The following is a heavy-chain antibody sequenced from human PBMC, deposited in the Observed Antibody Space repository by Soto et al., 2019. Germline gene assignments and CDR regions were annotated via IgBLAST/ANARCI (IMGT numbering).Heavy chain of an antibody. J-gene: IGHJ4*02. CDR1: GYTFTSYG. CDR3: ATNPGYEFLEWLLAFGY. Sequence: GASVKVYCKASGYTFTSYGIGWVRQSTGQGLEWMGWISAYNGNTNYAQKLQGRGHMTPDTYTSTAYMELRSLRSDDTAVYYCATNPGYEFLEWLLAFGYWGQGTLVTVSS. D-gene: IGHD3-3*01. V-gene: IGHV1-18*01. CDR2: ISAYNGNT.